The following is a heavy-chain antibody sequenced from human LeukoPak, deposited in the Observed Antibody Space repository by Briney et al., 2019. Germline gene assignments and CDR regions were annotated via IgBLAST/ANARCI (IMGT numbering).Heavy chain of an antibody. V-gene: IGHV3-48*01. Sequence: PGGSLRLSCAASGFTFSSYSMTWVRQAPGKGLEWVSYISSISSTIYYADSVKGRFTISRDNAKNSLYLQMNSLRAEDTAVYYCARDLSLAHYYGSGSYYTGADWGQGTLVTVSS. D-gene: IGHD3-10*01. CDR3: ARDLSLAHYYGSGSYYTGAD. CDR2: ISSISSTI. CDR1: GFTFSSYS. J-gene: IGHJ4*02.